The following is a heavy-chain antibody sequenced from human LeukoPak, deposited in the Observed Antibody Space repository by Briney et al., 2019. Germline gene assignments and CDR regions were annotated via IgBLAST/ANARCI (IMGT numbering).Heavy chain of an antibody. J-gene: IGHJ4*02. D-gene: IGHD6-19*01. V-gene: IGHV4-61*08. CDR3: ARVLPYSSGWGVDH. CDR2: IYYSGST. CDR1: GGSISSGGYY. Sequence: SETLSLTCTVSGGSISSGGYYWSWIRQPPGKGLEWIGYIYYSGSTNYNPSLKSRVTISVDTSRNQFSLNVSSVTAADTAVYYCARVLPYSSGWGVDHWGQGTLVTVSS.